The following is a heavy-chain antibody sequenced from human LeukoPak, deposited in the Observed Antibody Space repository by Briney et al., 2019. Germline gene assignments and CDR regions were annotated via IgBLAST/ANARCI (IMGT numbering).Heavy chain of an antibody. CDR3: ARVLPLWFGESNYYYGMDV. Sequence: ASVKVSCKASGYTFSSYGTSWVRRAPGQGLEWMGWISGYNGNKNYAQKVQDRVTMTTDTATSTAYMELRSLRSDDTDVYYCARVLPLWFGESNYYYGMDVWGQGTTVTVSS. V-gene: IGHV1-18*01. D-gene: IGHD3-10*01. CDR2: ISGYNGNK. J-gene: IGHJ6*02. CDR1: GYTFSSYG.